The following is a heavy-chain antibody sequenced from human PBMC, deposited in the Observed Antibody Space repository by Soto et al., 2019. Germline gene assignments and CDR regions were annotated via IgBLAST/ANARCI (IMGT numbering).Heavy chain of an antibody. CDR3: AREPSGYDPCAYFDY. Sequence: ETLSLTCSVSRGSISSYYWSWIRQPAGKGLEWIGRIHTSGTTNYNPSLKSRVTMSVDTSKNQFSLKLRSVTAADTAVYYCAREPSGYDPCAYFDYWGQGTLVTVSS. D-gene: IGHD5-12*01. V-gene: IGHV4-4*07. J-gene: IGHJ4*02. CDR1: RGSISSYY. CDR2: IHTSGTT.